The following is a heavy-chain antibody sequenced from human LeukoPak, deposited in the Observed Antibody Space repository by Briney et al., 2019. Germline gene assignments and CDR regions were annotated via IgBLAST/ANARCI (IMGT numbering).Heavy chain of an antibody. CDR2: ISGSGGST. V-gene: IGHV3-23*01. CDR1: GFTFSNYG. J-gene: IGHJ6*04. CDR3: AELGITMIGGV. D-gene: IGHD3-10*02. Sequence: GGSLRLSCAASGFTFSNYGMSWVRQAPGKGLEWVSGISGSGGSTYYADSVKGRFTISRDNSKNTLFLQMNSLRAEDTAVYYCAELGITMIGGVWGKGTTVTISS.